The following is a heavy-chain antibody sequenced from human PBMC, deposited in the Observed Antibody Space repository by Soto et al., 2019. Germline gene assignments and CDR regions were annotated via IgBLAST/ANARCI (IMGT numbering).Heavy chain of an antibody. Sequence: PSQPVSLTCHVLGDSILDTRYYWGWIRQSPEKGLEWIGSISHDGHAYYNHSLTRRVTLFADTYRTQISLKLKSVTVADTAMYFCARQGYGNYLGGNGFYHWGQGALVTVSS. CDR1: GDSILDTRYY. CDR2: ISHDGHA. V-gene: IGHV4-39*01. CDR3: ARQGYGNYLGGNGFYH. J-gene: IGHJ5*02. D-gene: IGHD4-17*01.